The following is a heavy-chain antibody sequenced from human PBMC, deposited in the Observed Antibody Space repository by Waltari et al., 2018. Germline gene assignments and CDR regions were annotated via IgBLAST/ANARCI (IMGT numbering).Heavy chain of an antibody. Sequence: QLRLQESGPGVVRPSEPLSLTCTVPGDSVNNTSYYWGWLRQAPKKGLEWIGSVYHGGISYHNPSLKSRVTISVDTSRNQFSLRLTSVTAADTAIYYCARGGPSLFWGQGTLVTVSS. CDR2: VYHGGIS. J-gene: IGHJ4*02. CDR3: ARGGPSLF. D-gene: IGHD3-16*01. CDR1: GDSVNNTSYY. V-gene: IGHV4-39*07.